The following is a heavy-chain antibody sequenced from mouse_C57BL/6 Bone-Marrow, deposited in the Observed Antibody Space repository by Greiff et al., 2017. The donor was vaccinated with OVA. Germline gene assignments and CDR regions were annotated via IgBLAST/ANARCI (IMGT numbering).Heavy chain of an antibody. D-gene: IGHD1-1*01. J-gene: IGHJ2*01. Sequence: EVQLVESGPGLVKPSQSLSLTCSVTGYSIPSGYYWNWIRQFPGNKLEWMGYISYDGSNNYNPSLKNRISITRDTSKNQFFLKLNSVTTEDTATYYCARALYYGTVDYWGQGTTLTVSS. CDR3: ARALYYGTVDY. CDR2: ISYDGSN. CDR1: GYSIPSGYY. V-gene: IGHV3-6*01.